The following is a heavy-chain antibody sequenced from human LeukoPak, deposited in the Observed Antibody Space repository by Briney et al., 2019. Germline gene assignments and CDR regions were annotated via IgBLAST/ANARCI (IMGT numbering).Heavy chain of an antibody. CDR1: GDSISSGGFY. D-gene: IGHD5-12*01. Sequence: SETLSLTCTVSGDSISSGGFYWGWIRQPAGKGLEWIGRIYNSGSTNYNPSLRSRVTISVDTSKNQFSLKLNFVTAADTAVYYCARDYDDFFDYWGQGTLVTVSS. V-gene: IGHV4-61*02. CDR3: ARDYDDFFDY. J-gene: IGHJ4*02. CDR2: IYNSGST.